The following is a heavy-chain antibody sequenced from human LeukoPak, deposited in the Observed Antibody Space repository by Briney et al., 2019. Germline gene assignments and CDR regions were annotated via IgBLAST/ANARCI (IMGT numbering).Heavy chain of an antibody. D-gene: IGHD3-10*01. CDR1: GFTFSNYA. CDR3: AKVPFSDYGSGRPPFMDV. J-gene: IGHJ6*02. V-gene: IGHV3-23*01. Sequence: GGSLRLSCAASGFTFSNYAMTWVPQAPGEGLEWVSTISGGGGDTYYADSVRGRFTISRDNSKSTLYLQMNSLRAEDTAIHYCAKVPFSDYGSGRPPFMDVWGQGTTVAVSS. CDR2: ISGGGGDT.